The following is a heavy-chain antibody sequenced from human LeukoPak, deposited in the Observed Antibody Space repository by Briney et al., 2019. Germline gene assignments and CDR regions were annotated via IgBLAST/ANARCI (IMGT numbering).Heavy chain of an antibody. CDR2: IYYSGST. CDR1: GASISSYY. Sequence: ASETLSLTCTVSGASISSYYWSWIRQHPGKGLEWIGYIYYSGSTYYNPSLKSRVTISVDTSKNQFSLKLSSVTAADTAVYYCARGISSTSLDLWGRGTLVTVSS. CDR3: ARGISSTSLDL. D-gene: IGHD2-2*01. J-gene: IGHJ2*01. V-gene: IGHV4-59*06.